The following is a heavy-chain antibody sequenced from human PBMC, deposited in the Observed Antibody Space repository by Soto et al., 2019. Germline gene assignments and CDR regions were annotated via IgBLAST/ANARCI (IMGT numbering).Heavy chain of an antibody. CDR3: AHVYGGYDNVDY. D-gene: IGHD5-12*01. CDR2: IYWDDDK. CDR1: GFSLSTSGVG. V-gene: IGHV2-5*02. J-gene: IGHJ4*02. Sequence: QITLKESGPPLVKPTQTLTLTCTFSGFSLSTSGVGVGWIRQPPGKALEWLGIIYWDDDKRDSPSLKSRSTITKDTSKNQVVLTMTNMDPVDTATYYCAHVYGGYDNVDYWGQGTLVTVSS.